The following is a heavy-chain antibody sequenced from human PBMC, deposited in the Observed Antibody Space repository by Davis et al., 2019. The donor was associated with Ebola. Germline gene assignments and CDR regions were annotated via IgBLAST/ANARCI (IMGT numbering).Heavy chain of an antibody. J-gene: IGHJ4*02. V-gene: IGHV4-39*01. Sequence: PSETLSLTCTVSGGSISSYYWGWIRQPPGKGLEWIGTIYYSGSTYYNPSLKNRVTISVDTSKSQLSLKLRSVTAADTAVYHCARHGFYGSGRSIDYWAQGTLVTVSS. CDR2: IYYSGST. CDR1: GGSISSYY. D-gene: IGHD3-10*01. CDR3: ARHGFYGSGRSIDY.